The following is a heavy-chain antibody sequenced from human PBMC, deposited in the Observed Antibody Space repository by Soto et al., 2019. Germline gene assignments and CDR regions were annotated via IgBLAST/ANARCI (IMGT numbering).Heavy chain of an antibody. Sequence: QVQLVESGGGVVQPGRSLRLSCAASGFTFSSYGMHWVRQAPGKGLEWVAVIWCDGSNKYYADSVKGRFTISRDNSKNPLYLQMNSLRAEDKAVYYCARDYDVTMVRGGPGDYWGQGTLVTVSS. D-gene: IGHD3-10*01. V-gene: IGHV3-33*01. CDR1: GFTFSSYG. J-gene: IGHJ4*02. CDR2: IWCDGSNK. CDR3: ARDYDVTMVRGGPGDY.